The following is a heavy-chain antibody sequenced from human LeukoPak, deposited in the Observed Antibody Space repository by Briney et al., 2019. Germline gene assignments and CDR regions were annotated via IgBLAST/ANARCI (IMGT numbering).Heavy chain of an antibody. CDR3: ARLENMGNSYYYMDV. CDR1: GGSISSYY. V-gene: IGHV4-4*09. D-gene: IGHD1-26*01. J-gene: IGHJ6*03. CDR2: IYTSGST. Sequence: PSETLSLTCTVSGGSISSYYWSWIRQPPGKGLEWIGYIYTSGSTYYNPSLKSRVTISVDTSKNQFSLKLSSVTAADTAVYYCARLENMGNSYYYMDVWGKGTTVAVSS.